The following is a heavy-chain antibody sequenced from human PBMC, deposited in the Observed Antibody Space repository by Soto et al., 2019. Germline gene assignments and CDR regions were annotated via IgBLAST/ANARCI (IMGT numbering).Heavy chain of an antibody. J-gene: IGHJ5*02. CDR3: YKLQPIWFDP. Sequence: GESLKISCKGSGYSFTSYWIGWVRQMPGKGLEWMGIIYPGDSDTRYSPSFQGQVTISADKSISTAADTAVYYCAREYYDSSGYKLQPIWFDPWGQGTLVTVSS. D-gene: IGHD3-22*01. CDR1: GYSFTSYW. CDR2: IYPGDSDT. V-gene: IGHV5-51*01.